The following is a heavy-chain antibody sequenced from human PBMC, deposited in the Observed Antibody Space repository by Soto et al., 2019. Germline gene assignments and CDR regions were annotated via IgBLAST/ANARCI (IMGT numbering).Heavy chain of an antibody. V-gene: IGHV1-69*13. CDR1: GGTFSSYA. Sequence: SVKVSCKASGGTFSSYAISWVRQAPGQGLEWMGGIVPIFGTPNYAQKFQGRVAITADESTSTAYMELSSLRSDDTAVYYCARETYYYDSSGYSIYGMDVWGQGTTVTVSS. D-gene: IGHD3-22*01. CDR3: ARETYYYDSSGYSIYGMDV. J-gene: IGHJ6*02. CDR2: IVPIFGTP.